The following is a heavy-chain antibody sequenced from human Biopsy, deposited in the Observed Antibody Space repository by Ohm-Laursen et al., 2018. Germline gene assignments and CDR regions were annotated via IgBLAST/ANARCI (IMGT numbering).Heavy chain of an antibody. CDR1: GESFNGYY. J-gene: IGHJ6*02. CDR3: VRGVDYYDPYHYYALDV. CDR2: INHSGRT. V-gene: IGHV4-34*01. D-gene: IGHD3-22*01. Sequence: GTLSLTCSVYGESFNGYYWSWIRQTPGKGLEWIGEINHSGRTNYNPSLKSRVTISVDTSKNQFSLKVRSRTAADTAVYYCVRGVDYYDPYHYYALDVWGQGTTVTVSS.